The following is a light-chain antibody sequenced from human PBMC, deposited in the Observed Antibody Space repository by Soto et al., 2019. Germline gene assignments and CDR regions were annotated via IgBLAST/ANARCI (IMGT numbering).Light chain of an antibody. CDR2: NAS. CDR3: HQYNSYPRT. V-gene: IGKV1-5*01. Sequence: DIQMTQSPSTLSASVGDRVTITCRASQSISSWLAWYQQKPGKAPKLLTYNASSLNRGVPSRFSGSGSGTDFTLTISRLQPDDFATYYCHQYNSYPRTFGHGTKVDIK. CDR1: QSISSW. J-gene: IGKJ1*01.